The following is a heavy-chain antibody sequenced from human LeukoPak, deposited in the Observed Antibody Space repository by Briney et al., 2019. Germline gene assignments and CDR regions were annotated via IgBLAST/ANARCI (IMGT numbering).Heavy chain of an antibody. V-gene: IGHV1-18*01. CDR3: ARHMITMVRGLIDY. D-gene: IGHD3-10*01. CDR1: GYTFTSYG. CDR2: ISAYNGNT. J-gene: IGHJ4*02. Sequence: AASVKVSCKASGYTFTSYGISWVRQAPGQGLECMGWISAYNGNTNYAQKLQGRVTMTTDTSTSTAYMELRSLRSDDTAVYYCARHMITMVRGLIDYWGQGTLVTVSS.